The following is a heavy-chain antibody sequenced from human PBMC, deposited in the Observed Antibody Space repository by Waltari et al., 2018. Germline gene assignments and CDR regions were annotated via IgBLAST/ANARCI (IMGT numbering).Heavy chain of an antibody. V-gene: IGHV3-23*04. CDR2: ITGSADNT. CDR3: AKVPYDNFWTGYFFFDL. J-gene: IGHJ1*01. D-gene: IGHD3-3*01. Sequence: EVQLVESGGGFVQSGESLRLSCAASGFSFSHFAMSWVRQAPGKGLEWVSSITGSADNTYDADSVRGRFTISRDNSKNTLYLQMDGLRAEDTAIYYCAKVPYDNFWTGYFFFDLWGQGTLVTVSS. CDR1: GFSFSHFA.